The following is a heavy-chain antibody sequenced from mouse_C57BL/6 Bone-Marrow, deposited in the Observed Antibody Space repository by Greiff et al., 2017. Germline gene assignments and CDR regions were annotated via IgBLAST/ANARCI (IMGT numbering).Heavy chain of an antibody. D-gene: IGHD2-2*01. J-gene: IGHJ3*01. CDR2: IKPSSGYT. Sequence: QVQLQQSGTELAKPGASVKLSCQASGYTFTSHLMHRVEQRPGQGLEWIGCIKPSSGYTKYKQKFKDKATLTADKSSSTAYMQLSSLTYEDSAVYYCARGGYDEFAYWGQGTLVTVSA. V-gene: IGHV1-7*01. CDR3: ARGGYDEFAY. CDR1: GYTFTSHL.